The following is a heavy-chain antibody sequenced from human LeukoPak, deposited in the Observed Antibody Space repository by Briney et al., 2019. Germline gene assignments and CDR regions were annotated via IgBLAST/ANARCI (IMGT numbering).Heavy chain of an antibody. V-gene: IGHV3-74*01. CDR2: INSDGSST. CDR3: ARAALYYYDSSGYYYWFDP. J-gene: IGHJ5*02. Sequence: PGGSLRLSCAASGFTFSSYWMHWVRQAPGKGLVWVSRINSDGSSTSYADSVKGRFTISRDNAKNTLYLQMNSLRAEDTAVYYCARAALYYYDSSGYYYWFDPWGQGTLVTVSS. D-gene: IGHD3-22*01. CDR1: GFTFSSYW.